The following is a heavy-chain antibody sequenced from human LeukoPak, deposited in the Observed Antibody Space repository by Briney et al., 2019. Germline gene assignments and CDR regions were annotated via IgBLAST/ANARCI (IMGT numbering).Heavy chain of an antibody. CDR1: GGSFSGYY. J-gene: IGHJ4*02. V-gene: IGHV4-34*01. CDR3: ARGFRTFDY. Sequence: PSETLSVTCAVYGGSFSGYYWSWIRQPPGKGLEWIGEINHSGSTNYNPSLKSRVTISVDTSKNQFSLKLSSVTAADTAVYYCARGFRTFDYWGQGTLVTVSS. CDR2: INHSGST.